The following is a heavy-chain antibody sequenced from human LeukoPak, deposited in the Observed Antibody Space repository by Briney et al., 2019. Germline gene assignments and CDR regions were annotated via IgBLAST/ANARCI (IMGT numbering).Heavy chain of an antibody. CDR3: ATTNSSSWFHYYYYGMDV. D-gene: IGHD6-13*01. J-gene: IGHJ6*02. V-gene: IGHV1-8*01. Sequence: ASVTVSCKASGYTFTSYDINWVRQATGQGLEWMGWMNPNSGNTGYAQKFQGRVTMTRNTSISTAYMELSSLRSEDTAVYYCATTNSSSWFHYYYYGMDVWGQGTTVTVSS. CDR1: GYTFTSYD. CDR2: MNPNSGNT.